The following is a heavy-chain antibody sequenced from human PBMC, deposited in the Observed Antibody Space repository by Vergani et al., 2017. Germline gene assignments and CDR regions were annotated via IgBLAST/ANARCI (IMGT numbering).Heavy chain of an antibody. CDR1: GFTSSYYG. J-gene: IGHJ1*01. CDR3: ATKSCGTPGCQIGYFRE. V-gene: IGHV3-30*03. CDR2: ISYDGTQK. Sequence: QVHLVESGGGVVQPGRSLRLSCVVSGFTSSYYGMHWVRQAPGKGLEWVAVISYDGTQKYYADSLKGRFTISRDNSKSTLYLQMNSLRTEDTAVYYCATKSCGTPGCQIGYFREWGQGTLVTVPS. D-gene: IGHD1-1*01.